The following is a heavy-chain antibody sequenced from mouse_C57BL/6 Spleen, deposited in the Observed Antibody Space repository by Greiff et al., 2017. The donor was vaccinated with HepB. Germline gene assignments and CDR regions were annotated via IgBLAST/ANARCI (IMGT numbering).Heavy chain of an antibody. CDR3: ARGGNYGGLYAMDY. CDR1: GYTFTSYW. Sequence: VQLKQPGAELVRPGSSVKLSCKASGYTFTSYWMHWVKQRPIQGLEWIGNIDPSDSETHYNQKFKDKATLTVDKSSSTAYMQLSSLTSEDSAVYYCARGGNYGGLYAMDYWGQGTSVTVSS. V-gene: IGHV1-52*01. J-gene: IGHJ4*01. D-gene: IGHD2-1*01. CDR2: IDPSDSET.